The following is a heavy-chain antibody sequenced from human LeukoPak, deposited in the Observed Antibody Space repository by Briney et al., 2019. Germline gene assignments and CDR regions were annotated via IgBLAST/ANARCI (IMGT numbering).Heavy chain of an antibody. CDR1: GFTFSSYG. CDR2: ISYDGSNK. CDR3: AKDGGGSMDY. Sequence: EGSLRLSCAASGFTFSSYGMHWVRQAPGKGLEWVAVISYDGSNKYYADSVKGRFTISRDNSKNTLYLQMNSLGAEDTAVYYCAKDGGGSMDYWGQGTLVTVSS. D-gene: IGHD3-16*01. V-gene: IGHV3-30*18. J-gene: IGHJ4*02.